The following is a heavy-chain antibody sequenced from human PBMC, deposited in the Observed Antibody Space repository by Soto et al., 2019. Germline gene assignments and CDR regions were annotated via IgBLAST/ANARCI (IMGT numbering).Heavy chain of an antibody. CDR2: ISYGGNNK. V-gene: IGHV3-30-3*01. CDR3: AREEFEAGRGHFGY. CDR1: GFTFSTSA. J-gene: IGHJ4*02. Sequence: QVQVVESGGGVVQPGGSLRLSCAASGFTFSTSAMHWVRQAPGKGLEWMAMISYGGNNKYYAHSVKGRFTISRDISESTLYLQMNSLRTEDTAVYYCAREEFEAGRGHFGYWGQGTLVSVSS. D-gene: IGHD6-13*01.